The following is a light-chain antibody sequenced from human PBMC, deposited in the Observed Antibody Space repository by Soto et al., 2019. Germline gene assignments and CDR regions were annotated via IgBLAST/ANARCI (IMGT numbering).Light chain of an antibody. CDR3: QQYGSSPPYT. CDR1: QSVSSSH. V-gene: IGKV3-20*01. CDR2: GAS. J-gene: IGKJ2*01. Sequence: EIVLTQSPGTLSLSPGERATLSCRASQSVSSSHLAWYQQKPGQAPRLLIYGASSRATGIPDRFSGSGSGTDFTLTISRLEPEDFGVYYCQQYGSSPPYTFGQGTKLEIK.